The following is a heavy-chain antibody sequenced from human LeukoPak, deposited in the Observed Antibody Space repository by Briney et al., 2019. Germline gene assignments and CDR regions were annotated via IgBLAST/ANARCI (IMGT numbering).Heavy chain of an antibody. CDR1: GYTFTSYD. D-gene: IGHD6-6*01. V-gene: IGHV1-8*01. Sequence: RASVKVSCKASGYTFTSYDINWVRQATGQGLEWMGWMNPNSGNTGYAQKFQGRVTMTRNTSISTAYMELSSLRSEDTAVYYCARVSKGSIAARSSYFDYWGQGTLVTVSS. CDR2: MNPNSGNT. J-gene: IGHJ4*02. CDR3: ARVSKGSIAARSSYFDY.